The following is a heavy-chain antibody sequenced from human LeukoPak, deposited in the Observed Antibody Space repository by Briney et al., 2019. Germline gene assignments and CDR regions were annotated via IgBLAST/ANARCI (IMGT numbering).Heavy chain of an antibody. Sequence: SETLSLTCTVSGDSISSSSYYWGWIRQPPGKGLEWIGSIFHSGSTYYNPSLKSRVTISVDTSKNQFSLKLTSVTAADTAVYYCARSWFSTGPADYWGQGTLVTVSS. CDR2: IFHSGST. V-gene: IGHV4-39*01. D-gene: IGHD6-13*01. J-gene: IGHJ4*02. CDR1: GDSISSSSYY. CDR3: ARSWFSTGPADY.